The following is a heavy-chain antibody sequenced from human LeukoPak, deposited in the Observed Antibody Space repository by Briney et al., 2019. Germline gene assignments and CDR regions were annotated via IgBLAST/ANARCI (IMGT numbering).Heavy chain of an antibody. CDR2: ISYDGSKK. CDR3: ASHWAQQLVSDY. J-gene: IGHJ4*02. Sequence: GGSLRLSCTASGFTFSSYGMHWVRQAPGKGLEWVAVISYDGSKKYHADSVKGRFTVSRDNSKNTLFLQMNSLRPEDTAVYYCASHWAQQLVSDYWGQGTLVTVSS. CDR1: GFTFSSYG. V-gene: IGHV3-30*03. D-gene: IGHD6-13*01.